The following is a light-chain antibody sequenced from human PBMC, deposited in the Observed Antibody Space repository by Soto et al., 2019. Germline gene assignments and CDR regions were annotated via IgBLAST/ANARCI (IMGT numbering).Light chain of an antibody. CDR3: QSYDSSLSGSVV. J-gene: IGLJ2*01. CDR2: GNS. Sequence: QSVLTQPPSVSVAPGQRVTISCTGSSSNIGAGYDVHWYQQLPGTAPKLLIYGNSNRPSGVPDRFSGSKSGTSASLAITGLQAEDEADYYCQSYDSSLSGSVVFGGGTKVTVL. V-gene: IGLV1-40*01. CDR1: SSNIGAGYD.